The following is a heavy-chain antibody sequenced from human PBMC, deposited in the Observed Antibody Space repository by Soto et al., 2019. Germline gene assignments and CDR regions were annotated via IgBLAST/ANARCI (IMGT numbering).Heavy chain of an antibody. V-gene: IGHV4-34*01. J-gene: IGHJ6*03. CDR3: ARGGNYYYYYYMDV. CDR2: INHSGST. Sequence: SETLSLTCAVYGGSFSGYYWSWIRQPPGKGLEWIGEINHSGSTNYNPSLKSRVTISVDTSKNQFSLKLSSVTAADTAVYYCARGGNYYYYYYMDVWGKGTTVTVSS. CDR1: GGSFSGYY.